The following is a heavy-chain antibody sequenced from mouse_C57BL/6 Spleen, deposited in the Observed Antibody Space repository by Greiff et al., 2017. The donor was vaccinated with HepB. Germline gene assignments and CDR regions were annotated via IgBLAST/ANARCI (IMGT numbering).Heavy chain of an antibody. J-gene: IGHJ3*01. V-gene: IGHV1-69*01. D-gene: IGHD1-1*01. Sequence: QVQLKQPGAELVMPGASVKLSCKASGYTFTSYWMHWVKQRPGQGLEWIGEIDPSDSYNNYNQKFKGKATLTVDKSSSTAYMQLSSLTSEDSAVYYFARWPLDGSSYPDYWGQGTLVTVSA. CDR2: IDPSDSYN. CDR3: ARWPLDGSSYPDY. CDR1: GYTFTSYW.